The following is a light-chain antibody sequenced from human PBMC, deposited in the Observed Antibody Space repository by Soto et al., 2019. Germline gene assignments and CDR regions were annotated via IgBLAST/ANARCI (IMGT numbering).Light chain of an antibody. CDR2: GAS. CDR3: QQYGSSPKT. CDR1: QSVSSNY. V-gene: IGKV3-20*01. Sequence: EIVLTQSPGTLSLSPGERATLSCRASQSVSSNYLAWYQQKPGQAPRLLIYGASSRATGIPDRFSGSGSGTDFTLTISGLEHEDFAVYYCQQYGSSPKTFGGGTKVDIK. J-gene: IGKJ4*01.